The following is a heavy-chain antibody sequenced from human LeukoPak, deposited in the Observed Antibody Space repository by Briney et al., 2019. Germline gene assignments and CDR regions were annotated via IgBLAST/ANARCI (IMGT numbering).Heavy chain of an antibody. J-gene: IGHJ4*02. D-gene: IGHD2-8*01. CDR3: ARRSRNGGTFYFDY. CDR2: IWYDGTNK. CDR1: GFTFSLYG. V-gene: IGHV3-33*01. Sequence: GGSLRLSCAASGFTFSLYGMHWVRQAPGKGLEWVTLIWYDGTNKYYADSVKARFTISRDNSKNTVDLQMNSLRAEDTAVYYCARRSRNGGTFYFDYWGQGILVNVSS.